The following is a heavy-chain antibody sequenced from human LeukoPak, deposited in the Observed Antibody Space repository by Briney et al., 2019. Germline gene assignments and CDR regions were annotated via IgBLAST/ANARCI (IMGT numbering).Heavy chain of an antibody. CDR3: ARGWGPPYYFDS. Sequence: GGSLRLSCAASGFTFSSYSMNWVRQAPGKGLEWVSSISSSSSYIYYADSVKGRFTISRDNAKNSLYLQMNSLRAEDTAVYYCARGWGPPYYFDSWGQGTQVTVSS. D-gene: IGHD2-21*02. J-gene: IGHJ4*02. CDR2: ISSSSSYI. V-gene: IGHV3-21*04. CDR1: GFTFSSYS.